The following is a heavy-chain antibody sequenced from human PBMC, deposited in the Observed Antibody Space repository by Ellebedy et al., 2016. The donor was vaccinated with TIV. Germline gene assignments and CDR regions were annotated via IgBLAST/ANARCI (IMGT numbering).Heavy chain of an antibody. D-gene: IGHD4-23*01. CDR2: ISYDGTNK. V-gene: IGHV3-30*18. CDR3: AKPWGGYGGNLNY. Sequence: GGSLRLSCAASGFTLSSYGMHWVRQAPGKGLEWVAVISYDGTNKDYADSVQGRFTISRDNSKNTLNLHMNSLRAEDTAVYYCAKPWGGYGGNLNYWGQGTLVTVSS. CDR1: GFTLSSYG. J-gene: IGHJ4*02.